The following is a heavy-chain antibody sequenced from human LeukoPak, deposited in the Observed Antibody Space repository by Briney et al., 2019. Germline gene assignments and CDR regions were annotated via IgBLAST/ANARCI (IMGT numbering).Heavy chain of an antibody. CDR2: ISYDGTFK. V-gene: IGHV3-30-3*01. J-gene: IGHJ4*02. Sequence: GGSLRLSCAASGFTFSSFAMHWVRQAPGKGLHWVALISYDGTFKYYADSVRGRFTISRDNSKNTLYLQMNSLRPEDTAVYYCAREGSWYPQPFDSWGQGTLVTVSS. CDR1: GFTFSSFA. CDR3: AREGSWYPQPFDS. D-gene: IGHD6-13*01.